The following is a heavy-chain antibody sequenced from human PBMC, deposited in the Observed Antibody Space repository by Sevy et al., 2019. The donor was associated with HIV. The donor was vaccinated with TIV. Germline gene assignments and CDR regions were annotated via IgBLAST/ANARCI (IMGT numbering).Heavy chain of an antibody. J-gene: IGHJ4*02. V-gene: IGHV3-30-3*01. Sequence: GGSLRLSCAASGFTFSSYAMHWVRQAPGKGLEWVAVISYDGSNKNYADSVKGRFTISRDNSKNTLYLQMNSLRAEDTAVHYCAVGYYDSSGPDYWGQGTLVTVSS. CDR1: GFTFSSYA. CDR2: ISYDGSNK. CDR3: AVGYYDSSGPDY. D-gene: IGHD3-22*01.